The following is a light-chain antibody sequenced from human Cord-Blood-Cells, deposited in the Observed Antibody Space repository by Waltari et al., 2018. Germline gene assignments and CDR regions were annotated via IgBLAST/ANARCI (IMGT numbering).Light chain of an antibody. V-gene: IGLV2-14*01. CDR2: DVS. CDR1: SSDAGGYTY. CDR3: SSYTSSSTWV. Sequence: QSALTQPASVSGSPGQSITISCTGTSSDAGGYTYVSWYQQHPGKDPKLMIYDVSHRPSGVSNRFSGSKSGNTASLTISGLQAEDEADYYCSSYTSSSTWVFGGGTKLTVL. J-gene: IGLJ3*02.